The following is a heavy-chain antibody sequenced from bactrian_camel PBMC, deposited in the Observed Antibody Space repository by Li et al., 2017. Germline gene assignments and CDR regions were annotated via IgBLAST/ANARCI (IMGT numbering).Heavy chain of an antibody. CDR1: MFTYSRLC. CDR3: ATRRCGSWWYWVH. CDR2: LDSDGTT. Sequence: VQLVESGGGSVQHGGSLRLSCSASMFTYSRLCMAWFRQTPGKEREVVASLDSDGTTEYADSVKGRFTISQGNAGNTLYLEMNSLKPADTAIYYCATRRCGSWWYWVHWGQGTQVTVS. D-gene: IGHD6*01. V-gene: IGHV3S67*01. J-gene: IGHJ4*01.